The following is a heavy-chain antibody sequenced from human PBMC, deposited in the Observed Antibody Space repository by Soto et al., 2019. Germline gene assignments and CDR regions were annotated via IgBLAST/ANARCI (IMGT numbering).Heavy chain of an antibody. CDR2: IFSNDEK. CDR3: ARILKYYDSSGYPFASFDI. Sequence: QVTLKESGPVLVKPTETLTLTCTVSGFSLSNARMGVSWIRQPPGKALEWLAHIFSNDEKSYSTSLKSWLTISKDTSKSQVVLTMTNMDTVDTATYYCARILKYYDSSGYPFASFDIWGQGTMVTVSS. D-gene: IGHD3-22*01. CDR1: GFSLSNARMG. J-gene: IGHJ3*02. V-gene: IGHV2-26*01.